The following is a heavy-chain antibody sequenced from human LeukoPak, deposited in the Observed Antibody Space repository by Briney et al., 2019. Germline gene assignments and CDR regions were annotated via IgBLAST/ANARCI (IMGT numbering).Heavy chain of an antibody. J-gene: IGHJ4*02. Sequence: SETLSLTCAVYGGSLSGYYLSWIRQPPGKGLEWIGEINHSGSTNYNPSLKSRVTISVDTSKNQFSLKLSSVTAADTAVYYCARVRWLQRSQPKWGSGDYWGQGTLVTVSS. V-gene: IGHV4-34*01. CDR3: ARVRWLQRSQPKWGSGDY. CDR1: GGSLSGYY. CDR2: INHSGST. D-gene: IGHD5-24*01.